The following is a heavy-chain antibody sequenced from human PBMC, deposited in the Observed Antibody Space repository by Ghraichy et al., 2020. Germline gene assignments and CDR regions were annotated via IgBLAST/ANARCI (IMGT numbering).Heavy chain of an antibody. CDR2: IIPILGIA. CDR1: GGTFRSYA. J-gene: IGHJ4*02. V-gene: IGHV1-69*04. D-gene: IGHD4-17*01. Sequence: SVKVSCKASGGTFRSYAISWVRQAPGQGLEWMGRIIPILGIANYAQKFQGRVTITADKSTSTAYMELSSLRSEDTAVYYCTSSAVTTRGRFDYWGQGTLVTVSS. CDR3: TSSAVTTRGRFDY.